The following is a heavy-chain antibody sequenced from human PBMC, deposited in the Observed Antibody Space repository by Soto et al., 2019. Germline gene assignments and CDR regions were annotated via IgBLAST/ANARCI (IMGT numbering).Heavy chain of an antibody. CDR3: ARQDRVVAEGRWFDP. J-gene: IGHJ5*02. Sequence: SETLSLTCTVSGYSISSGYHWAWIRQPPGKGLEWLGSVHYSGNTYYNPSLKSRLTISVDKSKNQFSLNLSSVTAADTAVYYCARQDRVVAEGRWFDPWGQGTLVTVSS. V-gene: IGHV4-38-2*02. CDR1: GYSISSGYH. CDR2: VHYSGNT. D-gene: IGHD2-15*01.